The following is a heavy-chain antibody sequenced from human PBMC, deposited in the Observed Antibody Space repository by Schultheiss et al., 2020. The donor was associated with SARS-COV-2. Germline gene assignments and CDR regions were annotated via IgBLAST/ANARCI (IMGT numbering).Heavy chain of an antibody. D-gene: IGHD6-13*01. CDR3: ARGPARGSWYSAVDY. CDR2: IKQDGSEK. J-gene: IGHJ4*02. V-gene: IGHV3-7*01. CDR1: GFTFSDYY. Sequence: GGSLRLSCAASGFTFSDYYMSWIRQAPGKGLEWVANIKQDGSEKYYVDSVKGRFTISRDNAKNTLYLQMNSLRAEDTAVYYCARGPARGSWYSAVDYWGQGTLVTVSS.